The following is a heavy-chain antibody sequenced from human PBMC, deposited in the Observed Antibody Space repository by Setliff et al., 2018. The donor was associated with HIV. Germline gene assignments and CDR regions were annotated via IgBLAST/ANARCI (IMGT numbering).Heavy chain of an antibody. V-gene: IGHV4-39*07. CDR1: GDSISSSNYY. CDR3: ARGSGTMVRGNFDY. Sequence: LSLTCTVSGDSISSSNYYWGWIRQPPGKGLEWIGSIFYSGSTYYNPPLKSRVTISVDRSKNQFSLKLRSATAADTAVYYCARGSGTMVRGNFDYWGQGTLVTVSS. D-gene: IGHD3-10*01. J-gene: IGHJ4*02. CDR2: IFYSGST.